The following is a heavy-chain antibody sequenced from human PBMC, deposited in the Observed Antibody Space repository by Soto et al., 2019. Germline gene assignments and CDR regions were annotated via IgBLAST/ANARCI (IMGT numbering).Heavy chain of an antibody. CDR1: GLTFSNYG. V-gene: IGHV3-23*01. CDR3: AGGLDY. Sequence: EVQLLESGGGLVQPGRSLRLSCAASGLTFSNYGMKLVRQAPGKGPEWVSGIDGTGASTYYSDSVKGRFTISRDNSKNTLYLQMNSLRAEDTAIYYCAGGLDYWCQVSLVTVSS. CDR2: IDGTGAST. J-gene: IGHJ4*02.